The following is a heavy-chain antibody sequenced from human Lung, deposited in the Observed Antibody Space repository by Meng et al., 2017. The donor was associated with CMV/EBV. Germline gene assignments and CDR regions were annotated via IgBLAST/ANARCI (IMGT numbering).Heavy chain of an antibody. CDR3: ATGVADFEY. V-gene: IGHV1-8*01. CDR1: GYTFNSYD. CDR2: MNPTRGTT. D-gene: IGHD6-19*01. Sequence: QVQLVQSGAEVKKPGASVKASCKASGYTFNSYDIHWVRQGTGQGLEWMGWMNPTRGTTGYAQKFQGRVTMTRNISKSTAYMDLSSLRSEDTAVYYCATGVADFEYWGQGTLVTVSS. J-gene: IGHJ4*02.